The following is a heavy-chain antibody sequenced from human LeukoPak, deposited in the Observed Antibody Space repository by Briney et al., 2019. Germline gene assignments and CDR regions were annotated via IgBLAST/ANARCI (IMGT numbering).Heavy chain of an antibody. CDR2: ISSSSSYI. J-gene: IGHJ6*02. CDR3: ARDPYDSSGFSPLPGMDV. Sequence: PGGSLRLSCAASGFTFSSYSMNWVRQAPGKGLEWVSSISSSSSYIYYADSVKGRFTISRDNAKNSLYLQMNSLGAEDTAVYYCARDPYDSSGFSPLPGMDVWGQGTTVTVSS. D-gene: IGHD3-22*01. V-gene: IGHV3-21*01. CDR1: GFTFSSYS.